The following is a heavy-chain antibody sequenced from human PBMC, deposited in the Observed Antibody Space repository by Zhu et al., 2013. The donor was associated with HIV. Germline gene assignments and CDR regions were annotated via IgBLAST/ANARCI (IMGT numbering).Heavy chain of an antibody. J-gene: IGHJ4*02. Sequence: QAQLVQSGAEVKKPGASVKVSCKASGNTFSGYNMHWVRQAPGQGLEWMGWINLISGGTNYAQKFQGRVTMTRDTSISTVYMELSRLRSDDTAVYYCATDLAMRGVIGYYFDYWGQGTLVTVSS. CDR1: GNTFSGYN. CDR3: ATDLAMRGVIGYYFDY. V-gene: IGHV1-2*02. D-gene: IGHD3-10*01. CDR2: INLISGGT.